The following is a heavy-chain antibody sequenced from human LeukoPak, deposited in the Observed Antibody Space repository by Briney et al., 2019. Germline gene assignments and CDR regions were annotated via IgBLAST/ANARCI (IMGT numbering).Heavy chain of an antibody. CDR1: GGSISSSSYY. Sequence: PSETLSLTCTVSGGSISSSSYYWGWIRQPPGKGLEWIGSIYYSGSTYYNPSLKSRVTISVDTSKNQFSLKLSPVTAADTAVYYCARGNLYYFDSSGYYFKFDYWGQGTLVTVSS. CDR2: IYYSGST. V-gene: IGHV4-39*07. D-gene: IGHD3-22*01. J-gene: IGHJ4*02. CDR3: ARGNLYYFDSSGYYFKFDY.